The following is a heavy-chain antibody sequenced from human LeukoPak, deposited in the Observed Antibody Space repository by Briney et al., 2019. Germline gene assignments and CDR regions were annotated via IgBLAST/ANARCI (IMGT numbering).Heavy chain of an antibody. D-gene: IGHD3-10*01. CDR2: INTNTGNP. V-gene: IGHV7-4-1*02. Sequence: GASVMVSCKASGYTFTSYAMNWVRQAPGRGLEWMGWINTNTGNPTYAQGFTGRFVFSLDTSVSTAYLQISSLKGEDTAVYYCARMRTMVRGVINWFDPWGQGTLVTVSS. CDR1: GYTFTSYA. CDR3: ARMRTMVRGVINWFDP. J-gene: IGHJ5*02.